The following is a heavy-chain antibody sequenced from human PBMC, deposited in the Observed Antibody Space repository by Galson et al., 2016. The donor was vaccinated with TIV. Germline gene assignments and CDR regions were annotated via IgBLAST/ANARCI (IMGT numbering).Heavy chain of an antibody. D-gene: IGHD3-10*01. CDR3: AKVFGSGAYAQGDAFDI. V-gene: IGHV3-21*01. CDR1: GFAFNFYE. J-gene: IGHJ3*02. Sequence: SLRLSCAASGFAFNFYELSWVRQAPGKGLEWISSISLNSNHIYYAESVKGRFTVSRDNAASSIFLQLNRIRVDDTAVYYCAKVFGSGAYAQGDAFDIWGQGTVVTVSS. CDR2: ISLNSNHI.